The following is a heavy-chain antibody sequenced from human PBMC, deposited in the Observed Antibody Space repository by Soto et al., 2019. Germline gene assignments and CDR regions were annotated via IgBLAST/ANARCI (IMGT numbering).Heavy chain of an antibody. Sequence: EVQLLESGGGLVQPGGSLRLSCAASGFTFTPYAMTWVRQAPGKGLEWVSVITGGVGVTYYADSVKGRFTISRDNSKVTLYLPMNNLRAEDTAVYYCSKFQGGTFNLWYFHYWGQGTLVTVSS. CDR3: SKFQGGTFNLWYFHY. V-gene: IGHV3-23*01. J-gene: IGHJ4*02. CDR1: GFTFTPYA. CDR2: ITGGVGVT. D-gene: IGHD2-21*01.